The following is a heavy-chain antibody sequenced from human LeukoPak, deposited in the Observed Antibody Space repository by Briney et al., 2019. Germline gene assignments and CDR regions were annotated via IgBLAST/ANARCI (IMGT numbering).Heavy chain of an antibody. V-gene: IGHV3-7*01. Sequence: GGSLRLSCAASGFTFSRHWMSWVRQGPGKGLEWVADVKEDGSEKTYVDSVKGRFTISRDNAKNSLYLQMNSLRAEDTAVYYCARWLVFRGVYCFDYWGQGTMVTVSS. CDR2: VKEDGSEK. J-gene: IGHJ4*02. CDR3: ARWLVFRGVYCFDY. CDR1: GFTFSRHW. D-gene: IGHD3-10*01.